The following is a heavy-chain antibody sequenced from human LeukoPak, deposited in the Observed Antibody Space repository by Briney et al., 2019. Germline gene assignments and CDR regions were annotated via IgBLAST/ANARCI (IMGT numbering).Heavy chain of an antibody. Sequence: GGSLRLSCAASGFTFSSYSMNWVRQAPGKGLEWVSYISSSSSTIYYADSVKGRFTISRDNSKNTLYLQMNSLRAEDTAVYYCAKKTIVGATVDAFDIWGQGTMVTVSS. D-gene: IGHD1-26*01. CDR1: GFTFSSYS. J-gene: IGHJ3*02. CDR2: ISSSSSTI. CDR3: AKKTIVGATVDAFDI. V-gene: IGHV3-48*01.